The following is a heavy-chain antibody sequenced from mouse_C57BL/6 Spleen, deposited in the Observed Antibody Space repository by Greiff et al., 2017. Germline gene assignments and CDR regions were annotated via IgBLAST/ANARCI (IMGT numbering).Heavy chain of an antibody. Sequence: VQLQQSGAELVKPGASVKISCKASGYAFSSYWMNWVKQRPGKGLEWIGQIYPGDGDTNYNGKFKGKATLTADKSSSTAYMQLSSLTSEDSAVYFCARAAEDYAMDYWGQGTSVTVSS. CDR3: ARAAEDYAMDY. V-gene: IGHV1-80*01. CDR2: IYPGDGDT. CDR1: GYAFSSYW. J-gene: IGHJ4*01.